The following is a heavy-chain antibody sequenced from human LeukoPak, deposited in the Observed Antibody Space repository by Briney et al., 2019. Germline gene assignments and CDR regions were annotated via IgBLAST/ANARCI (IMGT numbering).Heavy chain of an antibody. CDR3: ARDWRHRWYDAFDI. CDR2: ISSSSSYI. Sequence: PGGSLRLSCAASGFTFSSYSMNWVRQAPGKGLEWVSSISSSSSYIYYADSVKGRFTISRDNAKNSLYLQMNSLRAEDTAVYYCARDWRHRWYDAFDIWGQGTMVTVSS. J-gene: IGHJ3*02. V-gene: IGHV3-21*01. D-gene: IGHD6-13*01. CDR1: GFTFSSYS.